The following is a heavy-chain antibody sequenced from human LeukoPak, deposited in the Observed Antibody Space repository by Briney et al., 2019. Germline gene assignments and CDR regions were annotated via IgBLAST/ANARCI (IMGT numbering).Heavy chain of an antibody. J-gene: IGHJ4*02. CDR2: VSGSGGGT. D-gene: IGHD2-21*01. CDR1: GFNFNLYA. V-gene: IGHV3-23*01. Sequence: GGSLRLSCAASGFNFNLYAMMWVRQTPGKGLEWVSAVSGSGGGTQYADSVKGRFIISRDNSRNTLFLQMNSLRAEDTAVYYCAKDLRLIVPGGAALPMWGQGTLVTVSS. CDR3: AKDLRLIVPGGAALPM.